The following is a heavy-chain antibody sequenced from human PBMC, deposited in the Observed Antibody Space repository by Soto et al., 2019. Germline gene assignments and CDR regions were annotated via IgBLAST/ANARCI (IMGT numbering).Heavy chain of an antibody. Sequence: GKGLEWISSISGSGGSTYYADSVKGRFTISRDNSKSTLYLQMSSLRAEDTALYYCTFFFQAEDSIRVIRAVSAFLLNRSSDL. D-gene: IGHD3-10*01. V-gene: IGHV3-23*01. CDR3: TFFFQAEDSIRVIRAVSAFLLNRSSDL. CDR2: ISGSGGST. J-gene: IGHJ2*01.